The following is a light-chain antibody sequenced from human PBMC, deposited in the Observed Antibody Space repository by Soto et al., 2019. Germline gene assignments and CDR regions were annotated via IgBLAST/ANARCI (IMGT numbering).Light chain of an antibody. J-gene: IGKJ1*01. CDR2: DAS. V-gene: IGKV3-11*01. CDR3: QHSSDRPYT. CDR1: QSVSSY. Sequence: EIVLTQSPATLSLSPGERATLSCRASQSVSSYLAWYQQKPGQAPRLLIYDASTRATGIPVRFSGSGSGTDFTLTISSLEPEDFEVYYWQHSSDRPYTFGQGTKVEIK.